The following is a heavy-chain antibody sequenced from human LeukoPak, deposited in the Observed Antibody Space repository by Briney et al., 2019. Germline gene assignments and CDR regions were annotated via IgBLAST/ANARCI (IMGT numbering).Heavy chain of an antibody. CDR3: ARTRGSYYGLDY. CDR1: GGSISSYY. Sequence: SSETLSLTCTVSGGSISSYYWSWIRQPSGKGLEWIGYIYYSGSTNYNPSLKSRVTISVDTSKNQFSLKLSSVTAADTAVYYCARTRGSYYGLDYWGQGTLVTVSS. D-gene: IGHD1-26*01. J-gene: IGHJ4*02. CDR2: IYYSGST. V-gene: IGHV4-59*01.